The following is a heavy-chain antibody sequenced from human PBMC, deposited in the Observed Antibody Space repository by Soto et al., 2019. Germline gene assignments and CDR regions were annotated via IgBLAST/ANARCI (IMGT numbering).Heavy chain of an antibody. CDR1: GFTFSSYA. V-gene: IGHV3-30-3*01. J-gene: IGHJ4*02. Sequence: QVQLVESGGGVVQPGRSLRLSCAASGFTFSSYAMHWVRQAPGKGLEWVAVISYDGSNKYYADSVKGRFTISRDNSKNPLYLQMNSLRAEDTAVYYCARDENYGDYVGFDYWGQGTLVTVSS. CDR3: ARDENYGDYVGFDY. D-gene: IGHD4-17*01. CDR2: ISYDGSNK.